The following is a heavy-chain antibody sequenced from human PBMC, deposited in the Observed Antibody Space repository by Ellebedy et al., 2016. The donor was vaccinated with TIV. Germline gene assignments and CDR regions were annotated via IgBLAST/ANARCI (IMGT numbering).Heavy chain of an antibody. J-gene: IGHJ4*02. Sequence: SETLSLTCAVYGGSFSGYYWSWIRQPPGKGLEWIGEINHSGSTNYNPSLKSRVTISVDTSKNQFSLKLSSVTAADTAVYYCARASGYSSGWQPWGFDYWGQGTLVTVSS. CDR1: GGSFSGYY. CDR3: ARASGYSSGWQPWGFDY. D-gene: IGHD6-19*01. V-gene: IGHV4-34*01. CDR2: INHSGST.